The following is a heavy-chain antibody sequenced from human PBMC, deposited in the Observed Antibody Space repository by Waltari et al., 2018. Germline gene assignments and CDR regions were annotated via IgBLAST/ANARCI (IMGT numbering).Heavy chain of an antibody. CDR1: GGTFSSYA. Sequence: QVQLVQSGAEVKKPGSSVKVSCKASGGTFSSYAISWVRQAPGQGLEWMGGIIPIFGTANYAQKFQGRVTITTDESTSTAYMELSSLRSEDTAVYYCASPSGEYARYYYYGMDVWGQGTTVTVSS. D-gene: IGHD3-10*01. CDR3: ASPSGEYARYYYYGMDV. CDR2: IIPIFGTA. J-gene: IGHJ6*02. V-gene: IGHV1-69*05.